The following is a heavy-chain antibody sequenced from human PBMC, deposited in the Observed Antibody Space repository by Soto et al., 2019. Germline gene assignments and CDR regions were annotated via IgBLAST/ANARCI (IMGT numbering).Heavy chain of an antibody. Sequence: TXVSLRLSCAASGFTFTNYAMTWARQAPGKGLEWVSSLLRSGSTTYYADSVKGRFTISSDISANSLYLQMDSLRAEDTAVYYCAKDAVSGDGIWLLDSWGQGTVVTVSS. CDR1: GFTFTNYA. D-gene: IGHD4-17*01. CDR2: LLRSGSTT. V-gene: IGHV3-23*01. J-gene: IGHJ4*02. CDR3: AKDAVSGDGIWLLDS.